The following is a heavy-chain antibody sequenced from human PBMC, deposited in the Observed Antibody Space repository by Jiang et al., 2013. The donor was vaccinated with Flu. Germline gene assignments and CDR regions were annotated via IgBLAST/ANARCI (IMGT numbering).Heavy chain of an antibody. CDR2: ISWNSGSI. J-gene: IGHJ4*02. V-gene: IGHV3-9*01. CDR3: AKDGYSYGSGEYYFDY. D-gene: IGHD5-18*01. CDR1: GFTFDDYA. Sequence: LLESGGGLVQPGRSLRLSCAASGFTFDDYAMHWVRQAPGKGLEWVSGISWNSGSIGYADSVKGRFTISRDNAKNSLYLQMNSLRAEDTALYYCAKDGYSYGSGEYYFDYWGQGTLVTVSS.